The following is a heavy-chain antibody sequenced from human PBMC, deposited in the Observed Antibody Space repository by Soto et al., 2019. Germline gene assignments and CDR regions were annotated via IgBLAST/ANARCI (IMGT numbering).Heavy chain of an antibody. CDR2: INQDGSEK. Sequence: PGGSLRLSCVVSGFTFSGYWMSWVRQAPGKGLEWVANINQDGSEKYYVDSVKGRFTISRDNTKNSLFLQMNSLRAEDTAVYFCARDTPGWGQGTLVTVSS. J-gene: IGHJ4*02. D-gene: IGHD7-27*01. CDR1: GFTFSGYW. CDR3: ARDTPG. V-gene: IGHV3-7*04.